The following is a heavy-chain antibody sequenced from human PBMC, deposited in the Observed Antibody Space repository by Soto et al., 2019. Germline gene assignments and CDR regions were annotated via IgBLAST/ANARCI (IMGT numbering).Heavy chain of an antibody. CDR2: INHSGST. CDR1: GGSFSGYY. CDR3: ARPRWLRFNFDY. Sequence: PSETLSLTCAVYGGSFSGYYWSWIRQPPGKGLEWIGEINHSGSTNYNPSLKSRVTISVDTSKNQFSLKLSSVTAADTAVYYCARPRWLRFNFDYWGQGTLVTVSS. J-gene: IGHJ4*02. D-gene: IGHD5-12*01. V-gene: IGHV4-34*01.